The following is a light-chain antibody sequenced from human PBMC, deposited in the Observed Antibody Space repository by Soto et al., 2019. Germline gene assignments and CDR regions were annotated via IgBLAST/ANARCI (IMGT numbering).Light chain of an antibody. J-gene: IGLJ1*01. V-gene: IGLV2-18*01. CDR3: SLYTSENAYV. Sequence: QSVLTQPPSVSGSPGQSVTISCTGTSXDFVSYNRVSWYQQPPGTGPKLMIYEVSKRPSGVPDRFSGSKSGNTASLTISGLQAADEADYYCSLYTSENAYVFGTGTKVTVL. CDR1: SXDFVSYNR. CDR2: EVS.